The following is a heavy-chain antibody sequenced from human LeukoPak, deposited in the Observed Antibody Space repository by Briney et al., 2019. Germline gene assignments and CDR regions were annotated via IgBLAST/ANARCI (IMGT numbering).Heavy chain of an antibody. D-gene: IGHD2-21*01. CDR1: GFTFSSYG. Sequence: GGSLRLSCAASGFTFSSYGMHWVRQAPGKGLEWVSSIGSSSSYINYADSVKGRFTISRDNTKNSLYLQMNSLRAEDTAVYYCARDNSADYWGQGTLVTVSS. CDR3: ARDNSADY. V-gene: IGHV3-21*01. J-gene: IGHJ4*02. CDR2: IGSSSSYI.